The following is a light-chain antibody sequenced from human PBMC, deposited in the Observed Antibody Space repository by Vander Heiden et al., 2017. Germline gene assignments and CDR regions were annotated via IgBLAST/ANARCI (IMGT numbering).Light chain of an antibody. Sequence: SYELTPPPSVSVSPGQTATITCSGDKLGDKNVCWYQQKQGQSPVLVIYQDKKRPSGIPERFSGSNSGNTATLSISGTQAMDEADYYCQAWDSSTFYVFGTGTRVKVL. CDR3: QAWDSSTFYV. V-gene: IGLV3-1*01. CDR1: KLGDKN. J-gene: IGLJ1*01. CDR2: QDK.